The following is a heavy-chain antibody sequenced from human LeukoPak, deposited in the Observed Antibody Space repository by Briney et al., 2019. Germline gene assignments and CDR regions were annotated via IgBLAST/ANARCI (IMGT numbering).Heavy chain of an antibody. CDR3: AIMHPYYDGSVYWVQ. CDR1: XXXFSXXA. J-gene: IGHJ4*02. D-gene: IGHD3-22*01. V-gene: IGHV3-23*01. CDR2: ISNSGGSS. Sequence: LSCXXSXXXFSXXAXXWVRQAPGKGLEGVSGISNSGGSSSYADSVKGRFTISRDNPSNTLYMQMNSLRAEDTALYYCAIMHPYYDGSVYWVQWGQGTLVTVSS.